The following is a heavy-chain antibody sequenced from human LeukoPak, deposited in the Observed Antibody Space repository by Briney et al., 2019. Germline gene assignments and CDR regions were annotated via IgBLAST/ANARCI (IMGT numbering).Heavy chain of an antibody. Sequence: PSQTLSLTCTVSGGSISSGDYYWSWIRQPPGKGLEWIGYIYYSGSTYYNPSLKSRVAISVDTSKNQFSLKLSSVTAADTAVYYCAGYCSSTSCYPLYYFDYWGQRTLVTVSS. V-gene: IGHV4-30-4*08. J-gene: IGHJ4*02. CDR2: IYYSGST. CDR1: GGSISSGDYY. D-gene: IGHD2-2*01. CDR3: AGYCSSTSCYPLYYFDY.